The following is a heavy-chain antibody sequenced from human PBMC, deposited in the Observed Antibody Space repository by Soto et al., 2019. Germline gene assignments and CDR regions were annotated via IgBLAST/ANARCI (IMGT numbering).Heavy chain of an antibody. Sequence: ESSVKVSCKASGFTFTSSAVQWARQARGQRLEWIGWIAVARGNTNYAQKFQGRVTITRDMSTSTAHMELSSLTSEDTAVYYCAAAHYESHYESSNYYSSSEDYWGQGTRVTVSS. CDR2: IAVARGNT. CDR3: AAAHYESHYESSNYYSSSEDY. CDR1: GFTFTSSA. D-gene: IGHD3-22*01. J-gene: IGHJ4*02. V-gene: IGHV1-58*01.